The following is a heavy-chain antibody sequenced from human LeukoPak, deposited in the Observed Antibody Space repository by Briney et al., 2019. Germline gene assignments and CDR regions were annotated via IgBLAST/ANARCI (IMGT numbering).Heavy chain of an antibody. CDR3: ARGPTMRYYYDSRGFDP. V-gene: IGHV4-34*01. D-gene: IGHD3-22*01. CDR1: GGSFSGYY. Sequence: SETLSLTCAVYGGSFSGYYWSRIRQPPGKGLEWIGEINHSGSTNYNPSLKSRVTISVDTSKNQFSLKLSSVTAADTAVYYCARGPTMRYYYDSRGFDPWGQGTLVTVSS. CDR2: INHSGST. J-gene: IGHJ5*02.